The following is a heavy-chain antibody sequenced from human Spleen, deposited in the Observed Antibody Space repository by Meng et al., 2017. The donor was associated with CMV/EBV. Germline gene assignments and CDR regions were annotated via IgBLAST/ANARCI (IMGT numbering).Heavy chain of an antibody. Sequence: GESLKISCAASGFSFMNYGMHWVRQAPGKGLEWVAFLWYDGNNKYYADSVKGRFTISRDNSKNTLYLQMNSVRAEDTAVYYCAKDRGSYSVGRFPATSGLGSWGQGTLVTVSS. J-gene: IGHJ1*01. CDR1: GFSFMNYG. D-gene: IGHD1-26*01. V-gene: IGHV3-30*02. CDR2: LWYDGNNK. CDR3: AKDRGSYSVGRFPATSGLGS.